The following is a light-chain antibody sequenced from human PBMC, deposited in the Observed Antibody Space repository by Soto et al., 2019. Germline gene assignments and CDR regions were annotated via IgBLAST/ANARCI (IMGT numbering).Light chain of an antibody. CDR1: SSDVGGYNY. Sequence: QSALTQPRSVSGSPGQSVTISCTGTSSDVGGYNYVSWYQQSTGRAPRLIIYDVAERPSGVPERFSGSKSGNTASLTISGLQADDEADYFCCSYAGNPVAVFGGGSKVTVL. CDR2: DVA. J-gene: IGLJ2*01. V-gene: IGLV2-11*01. CDR3: CSYAGNPVAV.